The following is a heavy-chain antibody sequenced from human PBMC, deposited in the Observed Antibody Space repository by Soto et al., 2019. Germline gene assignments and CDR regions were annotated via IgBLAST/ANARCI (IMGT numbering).Heavy chain of an antibody. CDR2: IIPLFGTA. V-gene: IGHV1-69*18. Sequence: QVQLVQSGAEVREPGSSVKVSCKASGGTFSTYTIYWVRQAPGQGLEWMGRIIPLFGTAKYAQNFQDRVTITAEESTCTAYIELSSLRSEDTAVYYSARRLDDLAEDGFAVLGEGTAVTVSA. CDR1: GGTFSTYT. D-gene: IGHD3-16*01. J-gene: IGHJ3*01. CDR3: ARRLDDLAEDGFAV.